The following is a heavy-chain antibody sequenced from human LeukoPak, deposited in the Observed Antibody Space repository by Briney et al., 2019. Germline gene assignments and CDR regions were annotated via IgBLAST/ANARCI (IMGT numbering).Heavy chain of an antibody. CDR2: IYYSGST. Sequence: PSETLSLTCTVSGGSISSYYWSWIRQPPGKGLEWIGYIYYSGSTNYNPSLKCRVTISVDTSKNQFSLKLSSVTAADTAVYYCARVYGSGWFIDYWGQGTLVTVSS. CDR3: ARVYGSGWFIDY. J-gene: IGHJ4*02. D-gene: IGHD6-19*01. V-gene: IGHV4-59*12. CDR1: GGSISSYY.